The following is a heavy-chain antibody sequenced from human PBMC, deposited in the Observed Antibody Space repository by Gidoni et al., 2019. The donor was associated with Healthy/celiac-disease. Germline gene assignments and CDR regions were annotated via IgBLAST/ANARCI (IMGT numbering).Heavy chain of an antibody. V-gene: IGHV4-31*03. CDR3: ARGAMIVVSPTSWFDP. Sequence: QVQLQESGPGLVKPSQTLSLTCTVPGGSLRSGCYYWSWIRQHPGKGLEWIGYIYYSGSTYYNPSLKSRVTISVDTSKNQFSLKLSSVTAADTAVYYCARGAMIVVSPTSWFDPWGQGTLVTVSS. CDR1: GGSLRSGCYY. J-gene: IGHJ5*02. D-gene: IGHD3-22*01. CDR2: IYYSGST.